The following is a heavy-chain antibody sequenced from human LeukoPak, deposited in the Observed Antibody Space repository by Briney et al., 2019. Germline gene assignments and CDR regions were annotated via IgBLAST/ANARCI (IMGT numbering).Heavy chain of an antibody. CDR3: TRDAVAYSSVYGAGKYFDD. J-gene: IGHJ4*02. V-gene: IGHV3-30*03. CDR1: GFTFSSYG. CDR2: ISYDGSNK. Sequence: GGSLRLSCAASGFTFSSYGMHWVRQAPGKGLEWVAVISYDGSNKYYADSVKGRFTISRDNSKSALYVQMNSLRPEDTAVYYCTRDAVAYSSVYGAGKYFDDWGQGTLVIVSS. D-gene: IGHD5/OR15-5a*01.